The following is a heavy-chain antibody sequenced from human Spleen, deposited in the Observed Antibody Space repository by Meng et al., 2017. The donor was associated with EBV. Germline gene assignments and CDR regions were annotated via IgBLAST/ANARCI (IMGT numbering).Heavy chain of an antibody. Sequence: LRLQDSGSRPRKPSQTLSPTCAVSGGSITSSGYSWTWIRQPPGKGLEWIGYMYQSGSTYYSPSLKSRATISVDRSKNHLSLKLSSVTAADTAFYYCATIIVPATTMNYWGPGTLVTVSS. D-gene: IGHD1-26*01. CDR3: ATIIVPATTMNY. J-gene: IGHJ4*02. CDR1: GGSITSSGYS. CDR2: MYQSGST. V-gene: IGHV4-30-2*01.